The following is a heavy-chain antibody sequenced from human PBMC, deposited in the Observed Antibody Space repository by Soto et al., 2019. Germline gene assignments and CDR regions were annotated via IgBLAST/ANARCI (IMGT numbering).Heavy chain of an antibody. CDR1: GYTFTSYY. V-gene: IGHV1-46*01. CDR3: AREVERGYSYGYLEY. J-gene: IGHJ4*02. Sequence: QVQLVQSGAEVKKPGASVKVSCKASGYTFTSYYMHWVRQAPGQGPERMGIINPSGRSTSYAQKLQGRVTMTRDTSTSTVYMELSSLRSEDTAVYYCAREVERGYSYGYLEYWGQGTLVTVSS. CDR2: INPSGRST. D-gene: IGHD5-18*01.